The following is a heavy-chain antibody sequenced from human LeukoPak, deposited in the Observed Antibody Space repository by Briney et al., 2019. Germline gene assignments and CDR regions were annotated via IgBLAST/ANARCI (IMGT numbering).Heavy chain of an antibody. D-gene: IGHD3-10*01. CDR2: INSDGSST. Sequence: GGSLRLSCAASGFTFSNYWMHWVRQAPGKGLVWVSLINSDGSSTSYADSVKGRFTISRDNAKNTLYLQMNSLRAEDAAVYYCAREELRSRGVPNWGQGTLVTVSS. CDR3: AREELRSRGVPN. J-gene: IGHJ4*02. V-gene: IGHV3-74*01. CDR1: GFTFSNYW.